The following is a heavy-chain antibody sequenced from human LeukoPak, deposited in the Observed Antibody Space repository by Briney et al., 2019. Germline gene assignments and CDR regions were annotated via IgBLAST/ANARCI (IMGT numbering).Heavy chain of an antibody. Sequence: PGGSLRLSCSASGFTFGSYGMHWVRQAPGKGLEWVAVIWFDGSHKYYADSVKGRFTVSSDNSKNTLFLQMDSLRAEDTAVYYCARFYDNSGYFLFDPWGQGTLVTVSS. CDR3: ARFYDNSGYFLFDP. CDR2: IWFDGSHK. V-gene: IGHV3-33*01. J-gene: IGHJ5*02. D-gene: IGHD3-22*01. CDR1: GFTFGSYG.